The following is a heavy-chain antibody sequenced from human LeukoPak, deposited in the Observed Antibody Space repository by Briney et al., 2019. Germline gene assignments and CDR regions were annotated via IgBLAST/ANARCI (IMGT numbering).Heavy chain of an antibody. CDR3: AIAGPLGFLEWLSNHHYYYYYMDV. CDR2: INPSGGST. CDR1: GYTFTSNY. D-gene: IGHD3-3*01. J-gene: IGHJ6*03. Sequence: GASVKVSCKASGYTFTSNYMHWVRQAPGQGLEWMGIINPSGGSTSYAQKFQGRVTMTRDTSTSTVYMELSSLRSEDTAVYYCAIAGPLGFLEWLSNHHYYYYYMDVWGKGTTVTVSS. V-gene: IGHV1-46*01.